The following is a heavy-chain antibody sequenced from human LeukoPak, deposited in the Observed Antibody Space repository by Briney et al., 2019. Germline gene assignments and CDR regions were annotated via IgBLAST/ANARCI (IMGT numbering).Heavy chain of an antibody. CDR3: AREGTLQPAYYYDSSGFDP. J-gene: IGHJ5*02. D-gene: IGHD3-22*01. CDR2: IYTGGST. CDR1: GGSISSYY. V-gene: IGHV4-4*07. Sequence: SETLSLTCTVSGGSISSYYWSWIRQPAGKGLEWIGRIYTGGSTNYNPSLKSRVTMSVDTSKNQFSLKLSSVTAADTAVYYCAREGTLQPAYYYDSSGFDPWGQGTLVTVSS.